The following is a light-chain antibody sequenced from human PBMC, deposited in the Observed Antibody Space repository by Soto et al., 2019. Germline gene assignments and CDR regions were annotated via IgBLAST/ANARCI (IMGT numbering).Light chain of an antibody. J-gene: IGKJ1*01. CDR3: IQGTHRPWP. Sequence: DVVMTQSPLSLPVALGQPAAISCRSSQSLVFSDDNSFSNWFQQRTCQYTGRLIYKASMLDLGFTDRFWGRGSRPDFTIKINRVQAEDVGVYYCIQGTHRPWPFGQETNVDIK. CDR1: QSLVFSDDNSF. CDR2: KAS. V-gene: IGKV2-30*01.